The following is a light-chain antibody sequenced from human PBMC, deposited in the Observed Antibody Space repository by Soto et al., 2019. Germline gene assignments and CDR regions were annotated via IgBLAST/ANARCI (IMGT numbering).Light chain of an antibody. Sequence: DIVMTQSPDSLAVSLGERATIICKSSQSVLYSSNNKNYLAWYQQKPGQPPKLLVYWASTRESGVPDRFSGSGSETDFTLTISSLQAEDVAVYYCQQYYSAPYTFGQGTKLEIK. CDR2: WAS. CDR3: QQYYSAPYT. CDR1: QSVLYSSNNKNY. J-gene: IGKJ2*01. V-gene: IGKV4-1*01.